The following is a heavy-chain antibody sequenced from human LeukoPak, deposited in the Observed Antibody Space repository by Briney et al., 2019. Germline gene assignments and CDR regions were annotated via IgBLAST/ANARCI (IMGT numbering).Heavy chain of an antibody. V-gene: IGHV3-23*01. J-gene: IGHJ4*02. CDR2: ISGSGGST. CDR3: AKGHSSGYYFFDY. D-gene: IGHD3-22*01. CDR1: GFTFSSYA. Sequence: PGGSLRPSCAASGFTFSSYAMSWVRQAPGKGLEWVSVISGSGGSTYYADSVKGRFTISRDNSKNTLYLQMNSLRAEDTAIYYCAKGHSSGYYFFDYWGQGTLVTVSS.